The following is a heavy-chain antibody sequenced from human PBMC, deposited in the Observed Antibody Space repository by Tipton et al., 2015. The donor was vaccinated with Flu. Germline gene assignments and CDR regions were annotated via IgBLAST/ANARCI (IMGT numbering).Heavy chain of an antibody. Sequence: LRLSCTVSGGSISSGSYFWGWIRQPAGEGLEWIGHISTSGSTNYNPSLKSRLTLSADTSKNQFSLRLTSVTATDTALYYCARHERGVSTFPWGQGTLVTVSS. J-gene: IGHJ5*02. CDR2: ISTSGST. CDR3: ARHERGVSTFP. D-gene: IGHD5/OR15-5a*01. V-gene: IGHV4-61*09. CDR1: GGSISSGSYF.